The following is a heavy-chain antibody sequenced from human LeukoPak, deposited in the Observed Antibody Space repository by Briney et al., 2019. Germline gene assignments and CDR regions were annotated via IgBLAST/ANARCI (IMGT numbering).Heavy chain of an antibody. CDR3: AGVVGATNPFDY. Sequence: ASVKVSCTASGYTVTGYYTHWVRQAPGQGLEWMGWINPNSGATNYVQKFQGRVTMTRDTSISTAYMELSRLRSDDTAVYYCAGVVGATNPFDYWGQGTLVTVSS. V-gene: IGHV1-2*02. D-gene: IGHD1-26*01. J-gene: IGHJ4*02. CDR2: INPNSGAT. CDR1: GYTVTGYY.